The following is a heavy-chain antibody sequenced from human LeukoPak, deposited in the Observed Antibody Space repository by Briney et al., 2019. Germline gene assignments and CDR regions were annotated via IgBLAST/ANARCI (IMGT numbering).Heavy chain of an antibody. CDR2: IYHSGST. J-gene: IGHJ4*02. V-gene: IGHV4-38-2*02. Sequence: SETLSLTCTVSGYSISSGYYWGWIRQPPGKGLEWIGSIYHSGSTYYNPSLKSRVTISVDTSKNQFSLKLSSVTAADTAVYYCARGQRGSGLDYWGQGTLVTVSS. CDR3: ARGQRGSGLDY. CDR1: GYSISSGYY. D-gene: IGHD3-22*01.